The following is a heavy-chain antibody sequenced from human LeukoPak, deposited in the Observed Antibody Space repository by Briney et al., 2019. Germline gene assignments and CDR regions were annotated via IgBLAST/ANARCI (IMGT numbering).Heavy chain of an antibody. Sequence: SETLSLTCTVSGGSISSGDYYWSWIRQPPGKGLEWIGYIYYSGSTYYNPSLKSRVTISVDTSKNQFSLKLSSVTAADTVVYYCARELSVVVPAATFDYFDYWGQGTLVTVSS. J-gene: IGHJ4*02. CDR3: ARELSVVVPAATFDYFDY. D-gene: IGHD2-2*01. CDR2: IYYSGST. CDR1: GGSISSGDYY. V-gene: IGHV4-30-4*08.